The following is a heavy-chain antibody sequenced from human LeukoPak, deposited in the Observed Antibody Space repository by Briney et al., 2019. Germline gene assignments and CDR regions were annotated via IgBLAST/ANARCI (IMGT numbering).Heavy chain of an antibody. D-gene: IGHD3-10*01. CDR2: IYYSGST. CDR1: GGSISSYY. V-gene: IGHV4-59*12. CDR3: ATIVVRGSQSWFDP. Sequence: SETLSLTCTVTGGSISSYYWSWIRQPPGKGLEWIGYIYYSGSTNYNPSFKSRVTMSADMSKNEFSLKMNSLTAADTAVYYCATIVVRGSQSWFDPWGQGTLVTVSS. J-gene: IGHJ5*02.